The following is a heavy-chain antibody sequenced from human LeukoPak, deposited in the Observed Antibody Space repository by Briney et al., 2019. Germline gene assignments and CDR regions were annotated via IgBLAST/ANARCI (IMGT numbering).Heavy chain of an antibody. V-gene: IGHV4-61*02. CDR3: ARDVAATFYYYYYYMDV. Sequence: SETLSLTCTVSGGSISSGSYYWSWIRQPAGKGLEWIGRIYTSGSTNYNPSLKSRVTISVDTSKNQFSLKLSSVTAADTAVYYCARDVAATFYYYYYYMDVWGKGTTVTVSS. CDR1: GGSISSGSYY. D-gene: IGHD6-25*01. CDR2: IYTSGST. J-gene: IGHJ6*03.